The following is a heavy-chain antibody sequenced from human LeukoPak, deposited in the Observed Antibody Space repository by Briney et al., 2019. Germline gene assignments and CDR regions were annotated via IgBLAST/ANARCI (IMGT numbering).Heavy chain of an antibody. J-gene: IGHJ4*02. CDR2: ISGSGGST. Sequence: GGSLRLSCAASGFTFSSYAMSWVRQAPGKGLEWVSAISGSGGSTYYADSVKGRFTISRDNSKNTLYLQMNSLRAEDTAVYYCAKVSSGYYYEHLDYWDQGTLVTVSS. V-gene: IGHV3-23*01. CDR3: AKVSSGYYYEHLDY. CDR1: GFTFSSYA. D-gene: IGHD3-22*01.